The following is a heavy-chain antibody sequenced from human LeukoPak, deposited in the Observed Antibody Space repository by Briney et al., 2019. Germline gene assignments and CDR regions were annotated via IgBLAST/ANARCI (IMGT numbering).Heavy chain of an antibody. Sequence: GGSLRLSCVVSGFTFSNYCMTWVRQAPGKGLEWVGQTVSEIDGGTTDYAAPVKGRFTISRDDSKSTLYLQMNSLKIEDTAVYYCTTDEDWNYARKDVWGQGATVIVSS. CDR3: TTDEDWNYARKDV. J-gene: IGHJ6*02. D-gene: IGHD1-7*01. V-gene: IGHV3-15*04. CDR1: GFTFSNYC. CDR2: TVSEIDGGTT.